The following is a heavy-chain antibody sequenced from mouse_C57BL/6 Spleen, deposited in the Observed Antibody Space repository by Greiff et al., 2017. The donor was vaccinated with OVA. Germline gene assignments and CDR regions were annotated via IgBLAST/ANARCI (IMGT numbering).Heavy chain of an antibody. CDR3: AREYYYDYDGGYFDV. Sequence: EVMLVESGGGLVKPGGSLKLSCAASGFTFSDYGMHWVRQAPEKGLEWVAYISSGSSTIYYADTVKGRFTISRDNAKNTLFLQMTSLRSEDTAMYYCAREYYYDYDGGYFDVWGTGTTVTVSS. CDR1: GFTFSDYG. D-gene: IGHD2-4*01. V-gene: IGHV5-17*01. CDR2: ISSGSSTI. J-gene: IGHJ1*03.